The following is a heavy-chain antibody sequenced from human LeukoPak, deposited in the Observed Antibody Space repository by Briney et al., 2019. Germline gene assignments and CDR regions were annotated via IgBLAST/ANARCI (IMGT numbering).Heavy chain of an antibody. D-gene: IGHD6-13*01. Sequence: QSGGSLRLSCAASGFIFSYYAMSWVRQAPGKGLEWVSTMNINGDETHYADSVKGRFTISRDNSKNTLYLHMNNLRAEDTAVYYCAKAWGIRGNSWYLSFDYWGQGALVTVSS. V-gene: IGHV3-23*01. CDR2: MNINGDET. CDR3: AKAWGIRGNSWYLSFDY. CDR1: GFIFSYYA. J-gene: IGHJ4*02.